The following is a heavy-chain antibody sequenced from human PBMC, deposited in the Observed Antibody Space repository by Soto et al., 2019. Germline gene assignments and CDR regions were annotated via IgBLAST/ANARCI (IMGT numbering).Heavy chain of an antibody. CDR2: IYYSGST. D-gene: IGHD3-9*01. CDR1: GGSISSSSYY. V-gene: IGHV4-39*01. J-gene: IGHJ3*02. CDR3: AIGLLRYFDWLSKPHHGGCAFDI. Sequence: SETLSLTCTVSGGSISSSSYYWGWIRQPPGKGLEWIGSIYYSGSTYYNPSLKSRVTISVDTSKNQFSLKLSSVTAADTAVYYCAIGLLRYFDWLSKPHHGGCAFDIWGQGTMVTVSS.